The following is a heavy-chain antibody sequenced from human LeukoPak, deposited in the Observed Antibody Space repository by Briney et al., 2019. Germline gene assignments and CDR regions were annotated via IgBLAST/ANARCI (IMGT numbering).Heavy chain of an antibody. CDR3: AKYMAANYKRGTLDY. D-gene: IGHD4/OR15-4a*01. Sequence: GGSLRLSCAASGFTFDDYAMHWVQQAPGKGLEWVSGINWNNGSIGYADSVKGRFTISRDNAKNSLYLQMNSLRAEDTALYHCAKYMAANYKRGTLDYWGQGTLVTVSS. V-gene: IGHV3-9*01. J-gene: IGHJ4*02. CDR1: GFTFDDYA. CDR2: INWNNGSI.